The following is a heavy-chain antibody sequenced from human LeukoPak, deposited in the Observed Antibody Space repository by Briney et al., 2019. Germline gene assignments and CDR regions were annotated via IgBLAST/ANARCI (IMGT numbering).Heavy chain of an antibody. CDR3: AIRAGRSPGRNNWFDP. D-gene: IGHD1-26*01. J-gene: IGHJ5*02. CDR2: IYHSGST. V-gene: IGHV4-30-2*01. CDR1: GGSISSGGYY. Sequence: SETLSLTCTVSGGSISSGGYYWSWIRQPPGKGLEWIGYIYHSGSTYYNPSLKSRVTISVDRSKNQFSLKLSSVTAADTAVYYCAIRAGRSPGRNNWFDPWGQGTLVTVSS.